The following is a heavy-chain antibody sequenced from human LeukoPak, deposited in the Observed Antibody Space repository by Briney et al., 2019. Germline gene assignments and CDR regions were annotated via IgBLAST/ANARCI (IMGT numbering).Heavy chain of an antibody. D-gene: IGHD3-16*01. V-gene: IGHV3-74*03. CDR1: GFTLRRNW. Sequence: PGGPLRLSCAASGFTLRRNWMHWGGQAPGKGLMWVSRISPDGSTTLYADSVKGRFTISRDNANKELHLQMNSLRAEDTAMYYCATEVCTDKGDFDLWGRGTLVTVSS. CDR3: ATEVCTDKGDFDL. J-gene: IGHJ2*01. CDR2: ISPDGSTT.